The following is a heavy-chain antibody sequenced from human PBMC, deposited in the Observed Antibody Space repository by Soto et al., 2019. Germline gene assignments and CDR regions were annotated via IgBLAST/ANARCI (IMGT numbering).Heavy chain of an antibody. CDR1: GCSISRYY. J-gene: IGHJ4*02. Sequence: SETLSLTCTVSGCSISRYYWSWIRQPPGKGLEWIGYIYYSGSTNYNPSLKSRVTISVDTSKNQFSLKLSSVTAADTAVYYCARRWGTTFDYWGQGTLVTVSS. D-gene: IGHD3-16*01. CDR2: IYYSGST. V-gene: IGHV4-59*08. CDR3: ARRWGTTFDY.